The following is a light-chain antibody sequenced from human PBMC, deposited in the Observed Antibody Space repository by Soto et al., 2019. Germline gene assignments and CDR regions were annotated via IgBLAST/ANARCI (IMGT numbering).Light chain of an antibody. CDR2: DAS. J-gene: IGKJ1*01. Sequence: DIQMTQSPSTLSASVGDRFTITFLSSQIISILLAWYQQKPGKAPKLLIYDASSLESGVPSRFSGSGSGTEFTLTISSLQPDDFATYYCQQFNSYSPGAFGQGTKVDIK. CDR1: QIISIL. CDR3: QQFNSYSPGA. V-gene: IGKV1-5*01.